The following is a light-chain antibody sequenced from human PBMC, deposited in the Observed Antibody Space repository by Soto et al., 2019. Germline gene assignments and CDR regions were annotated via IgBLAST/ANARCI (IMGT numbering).Light chain of an antibody. V-gene: IGKV1-5*03. CDR3: QQYNNS. Sequence: DTQMTQSPSTLSASVGDRVTITCRASQSISNWLAWYQQKPGKAPKLLIYKASSLESGVPSRFSGSGSGTEFTLTISSLQPDDFATYYCQQYNNSFGGGTKVDIK. CDR2: KAS. CDR1: QSISNW. J-gene: IGKJ4*01.